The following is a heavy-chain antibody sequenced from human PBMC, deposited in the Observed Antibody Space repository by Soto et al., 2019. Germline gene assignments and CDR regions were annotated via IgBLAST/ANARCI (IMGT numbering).Heavy chain of an antibody. CDR2: IMPTVDSA. CDR1: GGTLSDYA. CDR3: AVAAVRDIMAEESSGMAV. V-gene: IGHV1-69*01. J-gene: IGHJ6*02. D-gene: IGHD3-10*01. Sequence: VQLVQSGAEVKTPGSSVKVSCKASGGTLSDYAISWVRQAPGQGLEWMGGIMPTVDSANYAQNFQGRLTISADESTSTASMEVSSLRSEDPAVSYCAVAAVRDIMAEESSGMAVWGQGTTVIVSS.